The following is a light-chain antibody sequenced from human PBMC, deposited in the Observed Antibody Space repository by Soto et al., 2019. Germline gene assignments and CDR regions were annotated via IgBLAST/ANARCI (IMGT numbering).Light chain of an antibody. J-gene: IGLJ2*01. CDR2: LNSDGSH. CDR3: QTWDTGSVV. Sequence: QLVLTQSPSASASLGASVKLTCTLSSGHNSYAIAWHQQQPEKGPRYLMKLNSDGSHSKGDGIPDRFSGSSSGAERYLTFSSLQSEDEADYYCQTWDTGSVVFGGGTKLTVL. V-gene: IGLV4-69*01. CDR1: SGHNSYA.